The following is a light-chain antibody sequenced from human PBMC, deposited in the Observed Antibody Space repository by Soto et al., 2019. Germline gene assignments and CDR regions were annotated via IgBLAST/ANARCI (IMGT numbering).Light chain of an antibody. CDR3: SSYTSSSLYV. CDR1: SSDVGRFHY. J-gene: IGLJ1*01. CDR2: EVA. Sequence: QSALTQPPSASGSPGQSVTISCTGTSSDVGRFHYVSWYQHHPGKAPKLMIYEVAKRPSGVPDRFSGSKSGNTASLTVSGLQSEDEADYYCSSYTSSSLYVFGTGTKLTVL. V-gene: IGLV2-8*01.